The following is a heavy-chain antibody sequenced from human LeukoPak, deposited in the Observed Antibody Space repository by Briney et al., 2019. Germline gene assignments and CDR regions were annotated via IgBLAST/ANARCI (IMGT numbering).Heavy chain of an antibody. J-gene: IGHJ4*02. V-gene: IGHV3-64*01. CDR2: ITSNGHNT. Sequence: GGSLRLSCAASGFTFSSYAMHWVRQAPGKGLEYVSAITSNGHNTYYANSVKGRFTISRDNSKNTLYTQMGSLRPEHMAVSYCATWGLLSNGSDYWGQGTLVTVSS. CDR3: ATWGLLSNGSDY. CDR1: GFTFSSYA. D-gene: IGHD2/OR15-2a*01.